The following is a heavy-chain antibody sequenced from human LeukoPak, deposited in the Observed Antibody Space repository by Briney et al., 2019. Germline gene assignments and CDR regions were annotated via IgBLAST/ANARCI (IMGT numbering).Heavy chain of an antibody. D-gene: IGHD3-10*01. Sequence: PSETLSLTCTVSGGSISSGSYYWSWIRQPAGKGLEWIGRIYTSGSTNYNPSLKSRVTISVDTSKNQFSLKLSSVTAADTAVYYCARGTFGWGNWFDPWGQGTLVTVSS. CDR1: GGSISSGSYY. J-gene: IGHJ5*02. CDR2: IYTSGST. V-gene: IGHV4-61*02. CDR3: ARGTFGWGNWFDP.